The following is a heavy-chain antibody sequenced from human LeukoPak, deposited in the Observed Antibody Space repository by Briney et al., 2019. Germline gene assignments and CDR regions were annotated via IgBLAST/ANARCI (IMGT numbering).Heavy chain of an antibody. CDR2: INHSGST. Sequence: SETLSLTCAVYGGSFSGYYWSWIRQPPGKGLEWIGEINHSGSTNYNPSLKSRVTISVDRSKNQFSLKLSSVTAADTAVYYCARDSPRVGATVYWGQGTLVTVSS. D-gene: IGHD1-26*01. CDR1: GGSFSGYY. CDR3: ARDSPRVGATVY. V-gene: IGHV4-34*01. J-gene: IGHJ4*02.